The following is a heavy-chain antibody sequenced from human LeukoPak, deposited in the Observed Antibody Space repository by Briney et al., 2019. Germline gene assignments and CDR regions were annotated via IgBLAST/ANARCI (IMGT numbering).Heavy chain of an antibody. CDR2: ISVGGGGR. Sequence: AAMKVSCKAYGNSFTNDGISWLRQAPGQRLEWMAWISVGGGGRHFAQNDHGRFTVARVKSTSATAMGPRYLRSNGPDVYFLACDPGYTTMWKGAFDYWGHGTLLTVSS. CDR3: ACDPGYTTMWKGAFDY. CDR1: GNSFTNDG. J-gene: IGHJ4*01. V-gene: IGHV1-18*01. D-gene: IGHD5-12*01.